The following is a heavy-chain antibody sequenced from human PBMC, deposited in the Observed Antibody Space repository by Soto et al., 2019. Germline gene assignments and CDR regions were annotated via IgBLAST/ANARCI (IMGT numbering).Heavy chain of an antibody. CDR1: GFIFRSYI. J-gene: IGHJ4*02. V-gene: IGHV3-21*01. CDR2: ISTTSSYI. D-gene: IGHD2-21*01. CDR3: AREGSLYTDSVSNCVDY. Sequence: GGALRPSCAASGFIFRSYIMRLGRPAPREGLEWVSSISTTSSYIYYADSVRGRFTISRDNAKNSLYLQMNSLRADDTAVYYCAREGSLYTDSVSNCVDYWGQGTLVTVSS.